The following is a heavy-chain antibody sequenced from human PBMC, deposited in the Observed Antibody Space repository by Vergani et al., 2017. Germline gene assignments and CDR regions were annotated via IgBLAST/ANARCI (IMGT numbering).Heavy chain of an antibody. D-gene: IGHD1-20*01. CDR2: ISASGAPT. V-gene: IGHV3-23*04. J-gene: IGHJ4*01. CDR1: GFTFDNYA. CDR3: ARAYGRYDWFDY. Sequence: EVRLVESGGGLIQPGGSLRISCAASGFTFDNYAMTWVRQAPGKGLEWVSGISASGAPTYYADSVKGRVTISRDNSKNTLYLQMNSLRVEDTAVYYCARAYGRYDWFDYWGQRTLVTVSS.